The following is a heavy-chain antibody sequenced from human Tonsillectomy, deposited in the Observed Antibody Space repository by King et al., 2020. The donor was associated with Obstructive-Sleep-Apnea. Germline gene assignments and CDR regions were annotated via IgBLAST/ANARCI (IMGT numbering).Heavy chain of an antibody. D-gene: IGHD6-19*01. CDR3: ARDFGSSGWWKAFDI. V-gene: IGHV3-7*03. J-gene: IGHJ3*02. CDR2: IKQDGSEK. Sequence: VQLVESGGGLVQPGGSLRLSCAASGFTFSSYCMSWVRQAPGKGLEWVANIKQDGSEKYYVDSVKGRSTISRDNAKNSLYLQMNSLRAEDTAVYYGARDFGSSGWWKAFDIWGQGTMVTVSS. CDR1: GFTFSSYC.